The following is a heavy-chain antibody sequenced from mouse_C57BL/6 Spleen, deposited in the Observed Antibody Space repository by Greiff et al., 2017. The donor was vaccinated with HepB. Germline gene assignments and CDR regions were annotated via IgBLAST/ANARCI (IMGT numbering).Heavy chain of an antibody. CDR2: IYPGDGDT. CDR3: AREAYYSNLDY. V-gene: IGHV1-80*01. Sequence: QVQLKESGAELVKPGASVKISCKASGYAFSSYWMNWVKQRPGKGLEWIGQIYPGDGDTNYNGKFKGKATLTADKSSSTAYMQLSSLTSEDSAVYFCAREAYYSNLDYWGQGTTLTVSS. CDR1: GYAFSSYW. J-gene: IGHJ2*01. D-gene: IGHD2-5*01.